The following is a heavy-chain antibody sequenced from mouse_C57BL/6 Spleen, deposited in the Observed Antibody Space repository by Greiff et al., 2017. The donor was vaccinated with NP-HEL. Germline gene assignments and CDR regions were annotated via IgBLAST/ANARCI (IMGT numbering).Heavy chain of an antibody. V-gene: IGHV1-58*01. D-gene: IGHD2-12*01. CDR2: IYIGNGYT. CDR1: GYTFTSYG. J-gene: IGHJ3*01. Sequence: EVKLMESGAELVRPGSSVKMSCKTSGYTFTSYGINWVKQRPGQGLEWIGYIYIGNGYTEYNEKFKGKATLTSDTSSSTAYMQLSSLTSEDSAIYFCARSPTPTTSSFAYWGQGTLVTVSA. CDR3: ARSPTPTTSSFAY.